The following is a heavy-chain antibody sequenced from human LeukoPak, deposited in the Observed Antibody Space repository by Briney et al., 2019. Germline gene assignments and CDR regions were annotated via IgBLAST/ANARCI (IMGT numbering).Heavy chain of an antibody. CDR1: GGSISSGGYY. V-gene: IGHV4-31*03. CDR2: IYYSGST. J-gene: IGHJ6*02. Sequence: SSETLSLTCTVSGGSISSGGYYWSWIRRHPGKGLEWIGYIYYSGSTYYNPSLKSRVTISVDTSKNQFSLKLSSVTAADTAVYYCARDRYYYGMDVWGQGTTVTVSS. CDR3: ARDRYYYGMDV.